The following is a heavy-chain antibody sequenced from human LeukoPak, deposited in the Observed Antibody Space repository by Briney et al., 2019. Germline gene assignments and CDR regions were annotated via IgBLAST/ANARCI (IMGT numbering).Heavy chain of an antibody. J-gene: IGHJ4*02. V-gene: IGHV3-48*04. CDR1: GFTFSSYT. CDR3: ARDFRIAAAVPSYFDY. Sequence: GGSLRLSCAASGFTFSSYTMDWVSQAPGKGLEWISYIVSSSSTIYYADSVKGRFTISRDNAKNSLYLQMNSLRAEDTAVYFCARDFRIAAAVPSYFDYWGPGVLVTVSS. CDR2: IVSSSSTI. D-gene: IGHD6-13*01.